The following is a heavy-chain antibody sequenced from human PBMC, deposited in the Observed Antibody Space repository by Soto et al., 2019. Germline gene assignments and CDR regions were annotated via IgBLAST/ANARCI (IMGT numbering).Heavy chain of an antibody. CDR2: IIPLFGTP. V-gene: IGHV1-69*01. Sequence: QVQLVQSGAEVKKPGSSVKVSCKASGGIFSTYAISWLRQAPGQGLEWMGGIIPLFGTPNYAQRFQGRVTITADESKSKANMELSRLRSEDTAVYYCARDRDDYGSGNYYNRIDFWGQGTLVTVSS. CDR3: ARDRDDYGSGNYYNRIDF. CDR1: GGIFSTYA. D-gene: IGHD3-10*01. J-gene: IGHJ4*02.